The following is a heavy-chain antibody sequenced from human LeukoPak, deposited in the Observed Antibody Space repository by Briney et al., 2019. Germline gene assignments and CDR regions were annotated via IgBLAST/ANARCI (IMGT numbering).Heavy chain of an antibody. CDR2: IGSSSSSI. V-gene: IGHV3-21*01. Sequence: KPGGSLRLSCAASGFTFSSHSMNWVRQAPGEGLEWVSSIGSSSSSIYYADSVKGRFSISRDNAKNSLYLQMNSLRGEDTAVYYSARETSEAFDIWGQGTMVTVSS. CDR3: ARETSEAFDI. CDR1: GFTFSSHS. J-gene: IGHJ3*02.